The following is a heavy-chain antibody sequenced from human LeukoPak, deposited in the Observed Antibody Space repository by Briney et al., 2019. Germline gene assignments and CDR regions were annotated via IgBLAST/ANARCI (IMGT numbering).Heavy chain of an antibody. CDR2: INHSGST. D-gene: IGHD6-13*01. Sequence: SETLSLTCAVYGGSFSGYYWSWIRQPPGKGLEWIGEINHSGSTNYNPSLESRVTISVDTSKNQFSLKLSSVTAADTAVYYCARESSSWSSYYYYYMDVWGKGTTVTVSS. CDR3: ARESSSWSSYYYYYMDV. J-gene: IGHJ6*03. V-gene: IGHV4-34*01. CDR1: GGSFSGYY.